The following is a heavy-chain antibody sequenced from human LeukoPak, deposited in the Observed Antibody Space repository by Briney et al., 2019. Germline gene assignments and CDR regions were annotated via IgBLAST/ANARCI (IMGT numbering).Heavy chain of an antibody. Sequence: GASVTVSFTASGYTFTVYYMHWVRQAPGQGLEWMVWINPNSGGTNYAQKFQGRVTMTSDTSISTAYMELSRLRSDDTAVYYCARGRILRFNWFDPWGQGTLVTVSS. D-gene: IGHD2-21*01. J-gene: IGHJ5*02. CDR3: ARGRILRFNWFDP. CDR1: GYTFTVYY. CDR2: INPNSGGT. V-gene: IGHV1-2*02.